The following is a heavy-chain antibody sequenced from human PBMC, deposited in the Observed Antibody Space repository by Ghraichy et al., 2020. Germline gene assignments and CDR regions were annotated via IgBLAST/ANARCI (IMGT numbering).Heavy chain of an antibody. CDR3: AAMATTVTKNDYYYYGMDV. V-gene: IGHV1-58*02. D-gene: IGHD4-17*01. Sequence: SVKVSCKASGFTFTSSAMQWVRQARGQRLEWIGWIVVGSGNTNYAQKFQERVTITRDMSTSTAYMELSSLRSEDTAVYYCAAMATTVTKNDYYYYGMDVWGQGTTVTVSS. CDR2: IVVGSGNT. CDR1: GFTFTSSA. J-gene: IGHJ6*02.